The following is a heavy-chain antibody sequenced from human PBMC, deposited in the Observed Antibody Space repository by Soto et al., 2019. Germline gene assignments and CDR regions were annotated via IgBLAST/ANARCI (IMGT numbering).Heavy chain of an antibody. V-gene: IGHV1-2*02. CDR2: INPKSAGT. J-gene: IGHJ4*02. D-gene: IGHD5-12*01. CDR1: GFTFSDYF. Sequence: QVRLVQSGAEMKKPGASMKVSCKTSGFTFSDYFMHWVRQAPGQGLEWMGWINPKSAGTNYAQKFQGRITLTRDTSVNTVYLEVNSLTTNDTAVYFCARGGRIRVTHGYGDYWGQGTLVTVSS. CDR3: ARGGRIRVTHGYGDY.